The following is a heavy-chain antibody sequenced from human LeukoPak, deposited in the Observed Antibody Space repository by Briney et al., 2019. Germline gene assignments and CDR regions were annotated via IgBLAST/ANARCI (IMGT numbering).Heavy chain of an antibody. CDR2: IGGSGGGT. CDR3: APDLRGSAWSLDD. CDR1: RFTFSNYA. V-gene: IGHV3-23*01. Sequence: GGALTLSCVASRFTFSNYAMDWVRQAAAKGLEWVSLIGGSGGGTYFADSVKGRFTISRDNSKNTLYLQMDGLRGEDTAIYYCAPDLRGSAWSLDDWGQGTLVTVSS. D-gene: IGHD6-13*01. J-gene: IGHJ4*02.